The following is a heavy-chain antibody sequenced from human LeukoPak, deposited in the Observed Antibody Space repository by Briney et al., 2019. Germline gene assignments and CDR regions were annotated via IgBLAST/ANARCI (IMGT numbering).Heavy chain of an antibody. CDR2: ISPTSTTI. CDR3: ARASDTMVRGVLSYYFDY. D-gene: IGHD3-10*01. V-gene: IGHV3-48*02. Sequence: GGSLRLSCASSGFNFAPYSMNWVRQAPGKGLEWLAYISPTSTTIYYADSVKGRFTMSRDNAKNSLFLQMDSLRDEDSAIYYCARASDTMVRGVLSYYFDYLGQGTLVTVSS. CDR1: GFNFAPYS. J-gene: IGHJ4*02.